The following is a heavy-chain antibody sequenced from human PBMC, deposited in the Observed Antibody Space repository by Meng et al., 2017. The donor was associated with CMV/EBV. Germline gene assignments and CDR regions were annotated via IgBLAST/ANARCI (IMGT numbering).Heavy chain of an antibody. D-gene: IGHD3-3*01. J-gene: IGHJ6*02. CDR3: ARDIITIFGVVKGGMDV. CDR1: GGTFSSYT. Sequence: SVKVSCKASGGTFSSYTISWVRQAPGQGREWMGRIIPILGIANYAQKFQGRVTITADKSTSTAYMELSSLRSEDTAVYYYARDIITIFGVVKGGMDVWGQGTTVTVSS. V-gene: IGHV1-69*04. CDR2: IIPILGIA.